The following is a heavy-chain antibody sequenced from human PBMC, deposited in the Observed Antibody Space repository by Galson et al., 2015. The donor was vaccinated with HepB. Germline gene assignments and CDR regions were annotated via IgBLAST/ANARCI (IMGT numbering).Heavy chain of an antibody. D-gene: IGHD5-12*01. CDR2: ISYDGSNK. J-gene: IGHJ6*02. V-gene: IGHV3-30-3*01. CDR1: GFTFSSYA. CDR3: ARDQLNVDIVATMGYYYYGMDV. Sequence: SLRLSCAASGFTFSSYAMHWVRQAPGKGLEWVAVISYDGSNKYYADSVKGRFTISRDNSKNTLYLQMNSLRAEDTAVYYCARDQLNVDIVATMGYYYYGMDVWGQGTTVTVSS.